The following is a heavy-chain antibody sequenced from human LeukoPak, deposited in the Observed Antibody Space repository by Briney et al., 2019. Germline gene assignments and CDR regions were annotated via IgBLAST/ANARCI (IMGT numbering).Heavy chain of an antibody. D-gene: IGHD3-3*01. CDR3: ATLYYDFWSGRSYYFDY. J-gene: IGHJ4*02. CDR1: GGSFSGYY. V-gene: IGHV4-34*01. Sequence: PSETLSLTCAVYGGSFSGYYWSWIRQPPGKGLEWIGEINHSGSTNYNPSLKSRVTISVDTSKNQFSLKLSSVTAADTAVYYCATLYYDFWSGRSYYFDYWGQGTLVTVSS. CDR2: INHSGST.